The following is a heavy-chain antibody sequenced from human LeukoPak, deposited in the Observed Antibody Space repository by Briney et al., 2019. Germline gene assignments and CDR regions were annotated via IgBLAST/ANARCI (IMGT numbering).Heavy chain of an antibody. CDR3: ARQTMVRGVVLGMDV. V-gene: IGHV5-51*01. D-gene: IGHD3-10*01. CDR2: IYPGDSDT. J-gene: IGHJ6*04. Sequence: GESLKISCKGSGYSFTSYWIGWVRQMPGKGLEWMGIIYPGDSDTRYSPSFQGQVTISADKSISTAYLQWSSLKASDTAMYYCARQTMVRGVVLGMDVWGKGTTVTVSS. CDR1: GYSFTSYW.